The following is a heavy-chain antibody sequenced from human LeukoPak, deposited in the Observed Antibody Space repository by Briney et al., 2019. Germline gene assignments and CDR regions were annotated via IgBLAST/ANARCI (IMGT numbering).Heavy chain of an antibody. CDR1: GGSISSFY. J-gene: IGHJ3*02. CDR3: ARHRDSSALGAFDI. D-gene: IGHD3-22*01. Sequence: PSETLSLACTVSGGSISSFYWSWIRQPPGKGLEWIGCVSYSGTTNYNPSLRSRVTLSVDTSKSHFSLKLSSVTAADTAVYYCARHRDSSALGAFDIWGQGTLVTVSS. CDR2: VSYSGTT. V-gene: IGHV4-59*08.